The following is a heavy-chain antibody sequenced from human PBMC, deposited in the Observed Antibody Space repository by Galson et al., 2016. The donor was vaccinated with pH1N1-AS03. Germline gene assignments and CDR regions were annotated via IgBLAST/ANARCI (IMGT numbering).Heavy chain of an antibody. V-gene: IGHV7-4-1*01. J-gene: IGHJ4*02. Sequence: SGYTFTSHRIIWVRQAPGQGLECMGWLTTSTGDPTYAQGFTGRFAFSLDTSVSTAYLQIDSLKADDTAVYYCARGHMSLSGFWDSWGQGTLVTVSS. CDR1: GYTFTSHR. CDR3: ARGHMSLSGFWDS. CDR2: LTTSTGDP. D-gene: IGHD3-9*01.